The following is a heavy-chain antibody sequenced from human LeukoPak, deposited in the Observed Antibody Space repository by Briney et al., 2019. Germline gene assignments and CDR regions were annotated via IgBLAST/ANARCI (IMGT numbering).Heavy chain of an antibody. V-gene: IGHV3-7*01. D-gene: IGHD5-24*01. CDR3: ATISAQTFDI. CDR1: GFSFRSHW. J-gene: IGHJ3*02. CDR2: IKPDGSDK. Sequence: GGSLRLSCVGSGFSFRSHWVNWVRQSPGKGLEWVTNIKPDGSDKYYVDSARGRFTVSRDNAKNSAFLQMNSLRAEDTAIYYCATISAQTFDIWGQGTLVSVSS.